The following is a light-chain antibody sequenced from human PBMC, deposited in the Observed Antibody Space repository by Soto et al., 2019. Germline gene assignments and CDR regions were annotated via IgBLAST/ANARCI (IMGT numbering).Light chain of an antibody. CDR2: GVS. Sequence: QSALTQPASVSGSPGQSITISCTGTSSDVGGYNYVSWYQQYPGKAPKLMISGVSNRPSGVSTRFSGSKSDNMASLTISGLQAEDEADYYCSSYTTTRHYVFGTGTKLTVL. CDR3: SSYTTTRHYV. V-gene: IGLV2-14*01. CDR1: SSDVGGYNY. J-gene: IGLJ1*01.